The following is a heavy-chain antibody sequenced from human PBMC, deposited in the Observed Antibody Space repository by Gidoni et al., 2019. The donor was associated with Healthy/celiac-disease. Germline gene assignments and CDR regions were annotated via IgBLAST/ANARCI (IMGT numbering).Heavy chain of an antibody. J-gene: IGHJ3*02. CDR1: AGTFSSYP. CDR3: ARGNTMIVVTHRPHKAVGPKHAFDI. V-gene: IGHV1-69*01. D-gene: IGHD3-22*01. Sequence: QVQLVQSGAEVKKPGSSVKVSCKASAGTFSSYPIRWVRQAPGQGLEWMGGIIPIFGTANYAQKFQGRVTITADESTSTAYMELSSLRSEDTAVYYCARGNTMIVVTHRPHKAVGPKHAFDIWGQGTMVTVSS. CDR2: IIPIFGTA.